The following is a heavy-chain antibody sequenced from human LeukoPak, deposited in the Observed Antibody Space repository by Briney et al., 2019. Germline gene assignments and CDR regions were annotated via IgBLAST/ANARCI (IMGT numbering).Heavy chain of an antibody. V-gene: IGHV3-48*03. CDR2: ISSSGSTI. Sequence: GGSLRLSCAASGFTFSSYEMNWVRQAPGKGLEWVSYISSSGSTIYYADSVKGRFTISRDNAKNSLYLQMNSLRAEDTAVYYCARSRLNWFDPWGQGTLVTVSS. J-gene: IGHJ5*02. CDR3: ARSRLNWFDP. D-gene: IGHD6-25*01. CDR1: GFTFSSYE.